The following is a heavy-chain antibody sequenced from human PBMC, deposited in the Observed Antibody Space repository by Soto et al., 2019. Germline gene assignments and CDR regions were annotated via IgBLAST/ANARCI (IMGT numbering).Heavy chain of an antibody. V-gene: IGHV3-21*01. CDR1: GFTFSSYS. J-gene: IGHJ5*02. CDR2: ISSSSSYI. Sequence: GGSLRLSCAASGFTFSSYSMNWVRQAPGKGLEWVSSISSSSSYIYYADSVKGRFTISRDNAKNSLYLQMNSLRAEDTAVYYCARDAGGSYCSSTSCYGTDWFDPWGQGTLVTVSS. CDR3: ARDAGGSYCSSTSCYGTDWFDP. D-gene: IGHD2-2*01.